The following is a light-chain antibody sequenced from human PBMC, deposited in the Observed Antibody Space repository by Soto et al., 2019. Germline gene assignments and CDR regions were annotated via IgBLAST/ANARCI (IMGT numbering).Light chain of an antibody. J-gene: IGKJ5*01. Sequence: VSPGERATLSCRASQSVSSNLAWYQQKPGQAPRLLIYGASTRATGIPARFSGSGSGTDFTLTISSLEPEDFAIYYCQQRQYWPPITFGQGTRLEIK. CDR2: GAS. CDR1: QSVSSN. V-gene: IGKV3-15*01. CDR3: QQRQYWPPIT.